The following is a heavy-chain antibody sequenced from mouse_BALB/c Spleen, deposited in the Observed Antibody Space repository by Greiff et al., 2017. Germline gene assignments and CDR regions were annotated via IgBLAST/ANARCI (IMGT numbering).Heavy chain of an antibody. Sequence: QVQLQQSGAELMKPGASVKISCKATGYTFSSYWIEWVKQRPGHGLEWIGEILPVSGSTNYNEKFKGKATFTADTSSNTAYMQLSSLTSEDSAVYYCARSYGSRNFDYWGQGTTLTVSS. CDR2: ILPVSGST. CDR1: GYTFSSYW. D-gene: IGHD1-1*01. J-gene: IGHJ2*01. V-gene: IGHV1-9*01. CDR3: ARSYGSRNFDY.